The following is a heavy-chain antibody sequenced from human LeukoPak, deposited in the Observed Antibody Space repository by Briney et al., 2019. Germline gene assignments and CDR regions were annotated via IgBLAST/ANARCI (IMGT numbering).Heavy chain of an antibody. CDR1: GGSISSGSYY. V-gene: IGHV4-61*02. CDR3: ARDPDDYGDYDGLDY. Sequence: SETLSLTCTVSGGSISSGSYYWSWIRQPAGKGLEWIGRIYTSGSTNYNPSLKSRVTISVDTSKNQFSLKLSSVTAADTAVYYCARDPDDYGDYDGLDYWGQGTLVTVSS. D-gene: IGHD4-17*01. CDR2: IYTSGST. J-gene: IGHJ4*02.